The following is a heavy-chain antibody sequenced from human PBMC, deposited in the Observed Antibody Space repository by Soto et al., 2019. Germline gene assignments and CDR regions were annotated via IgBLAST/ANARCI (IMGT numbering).Heavy chain of an antibody. CDR3: AREPVPATPYYYGMDV. D-gene: IGHD2-2*01. CDR2: INPNSGGT. J-gene: IGHJ6*02. CDR1: GYTFTGYY. Sequence: ASVKVSCKASGYTFTGYYMHWVRQAPGQGLEWMGWINPNSGGTNYAQKFQGWVTMTRDTSISTAYMELSRLRSDDTAVYYCAREPVPATPYYYGMDVWGQGTTVTVSS. V-gene: IGHV1-2*04.